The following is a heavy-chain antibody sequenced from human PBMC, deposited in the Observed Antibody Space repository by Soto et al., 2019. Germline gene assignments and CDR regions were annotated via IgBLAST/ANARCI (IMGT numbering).Heavy chain of an antibody. CDR2: ISYDGSNK. Sequence: QVQLVESGGGVVQPGRSLRLSCAASGFTFSSYAMHWVRQAPGKGLEWVAVISYDGSNKYYADSVKGRFTISRDNSKNTLYLQMNSLRAEDTAVYYCARDGSIAAAGTVGWFDPWGQGTLVTVSS. D-gene: IGHD6-13*01. CDR1: GFTFSSYA. J-gene: IGHJ5*02. CDR3: ARDGSIAAAGTVGWFDP. V-gene: IGHV3-30-3*01.